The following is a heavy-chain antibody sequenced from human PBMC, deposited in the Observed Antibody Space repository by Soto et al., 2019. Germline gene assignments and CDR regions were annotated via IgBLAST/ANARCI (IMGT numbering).Heavy chain of an antibody. V-gene: IGHV4-39*01. CDR1: RGSISSNSYN. J-gene: IGHJ4*02. Sequence: QPQLQESGPGLLKPSETLSLTCIVSRGSISSNSYNWPWIRQPPGKELDGIGSVHHSGNTNYNPSLKSRVIFSVDTSKNQFSLKVSSVTAADTAVYYCAAGYSRSWYGDFWGQGILVTVSS. CDR3: AAGYSRSWYGDF. CDR2: VHHSGNT. D-gene: IGHD6-13*01.